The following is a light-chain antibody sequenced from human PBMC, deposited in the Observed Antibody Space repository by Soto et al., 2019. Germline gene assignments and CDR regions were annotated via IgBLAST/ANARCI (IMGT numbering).Light chain of an antibody. Sequence: DIHMTQSPSSLSASVGDRVSITCRASQRISNYVNWYQQKPGEAPELLIYTGSNLQSGVPSRFSGSGSGTDFTLTISSLQPEDFATYYCQQSYSTPRTFGPGTKVDVK. CDR1: QRISNY. J-gene: IGKJ3*01. V-gene: IGKV1-39*01. CDR3: QQSYSTPRT. CDR2: TGS.